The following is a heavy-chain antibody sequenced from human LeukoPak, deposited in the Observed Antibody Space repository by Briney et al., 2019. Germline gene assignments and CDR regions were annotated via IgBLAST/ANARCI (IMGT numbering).Heavy chain of an antibody. V-gene: IGHV3-23*01. J-gene: IGHJ4*02. D-gene: IGHD2-2*01. CDR2: ISGSGGST. Sequence: SGGSLRLSCAASGFTFSSYAMSWVRQAPGKGLEWVSAISGSGGSTYYADSVKGRFTISRDNSKNTLYLQMNSLRAEDTAVYYCAKGGYCSSTSCDYWGQGTLVTVSS. CDR3: AKGGYCSSTSCDY. CDR1: GFTFSSYA.